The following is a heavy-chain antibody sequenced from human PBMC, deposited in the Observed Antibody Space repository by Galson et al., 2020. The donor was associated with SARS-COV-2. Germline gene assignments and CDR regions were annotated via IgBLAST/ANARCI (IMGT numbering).Heavy chain of an antibody. Sequence: SVKVSCTASGGTFRSYTICWVRQAPGQGLDWMGGIIPMFGTPNSAPKFQGRVTITADESTRTAYMELSSLRSEDTAVYYCARGGPGKRGAFDIWGQGTMVTVSS. J-gene: IGHJ3*02. CDR2: IIPMFGTP. CDR1: GGTFRSYT. CDR3: ARGGPGKRGAFDI. V-gene: IGHV1-69*13.